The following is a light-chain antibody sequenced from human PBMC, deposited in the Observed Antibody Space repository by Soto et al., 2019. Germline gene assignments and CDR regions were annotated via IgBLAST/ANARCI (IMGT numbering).Light chain of an antibody. CDR3: QQYGSSPQT. CDR2: GAS. Sequence: EIVLTQSPDTLSLSPGEGATLSCRATQSVSSNFLAWYQQKPGQAPRRLIYGASSRATGIPDRFSGSGSGTDFTLTISRLEPEDFAVYYCQQYGSSPQTFGQGTKVDIK. CDR1: QSVSSNF. V-gene: IGKV3-20*01. J-gene: IGKJ1*01.